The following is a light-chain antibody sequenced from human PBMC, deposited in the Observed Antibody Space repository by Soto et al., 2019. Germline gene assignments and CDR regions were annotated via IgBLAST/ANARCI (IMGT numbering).Light chain of an antibody. V-gene: IGKV1-13*02. J-gene: IGKJ5*01. Sequence: AIQMTQSPSSLSASVGDRVTITCRASQGISSPLAWFQQKPGKAPKLLIYDASSLENGVPSRFRGSGSGTDFTLTIGSLQPEDFAAYYCQQFNSYPITFGQGTRLEIK. CDR1: QGISSP. CDR2: DAS. CDR3: QQFNSYPIT.